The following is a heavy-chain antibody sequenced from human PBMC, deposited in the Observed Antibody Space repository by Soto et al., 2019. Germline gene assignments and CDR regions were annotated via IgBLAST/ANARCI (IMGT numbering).Heavy chain of an antibody. CDR3: ARASHHLGTGLADY. V-gene: IGHV3-23*01. J-gene: IGHJ4*02. CDR1: GFAFSSYA. CDR2: ISGSGTT. D-gene: IGHD6-25*01. Sequence: GGSLRLSCAASGFAFSSYAMSWVRQAPGKGLEWVSIISGSGTTYYAESVKGRFTISRDNAKNTLYVQMSSLRAEDTAVYYCARASHHLGTGLADYWGQGTLVTVSS.